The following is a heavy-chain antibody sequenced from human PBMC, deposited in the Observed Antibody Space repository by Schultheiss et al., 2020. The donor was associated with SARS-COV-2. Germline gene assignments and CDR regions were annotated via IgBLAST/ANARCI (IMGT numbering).Heavy chain of an antibody. Sequence: GGSLRLSCAASGFTVSSNYMSWVRQAPGKGLEWVAVISYDGSNKYYADSVKGRFTISRDNSKNTLYLQMNSLRAEDTAVYYCARDYGGWSLDYWGQGTLVTVSS. D-gene: IGHD6-19*01. CDR1: GFTVSSNY. V-gene: IGHV3-30*03. J-gene: IGHJ4*02. CDR3: ARDYGGWSLDY. CDR2: ISYDGSNK.